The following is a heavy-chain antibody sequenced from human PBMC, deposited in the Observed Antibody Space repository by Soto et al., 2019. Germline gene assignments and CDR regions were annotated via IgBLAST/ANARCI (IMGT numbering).Heavy chain of an antibody. Sequence: QLQLQESGSGLVKPSQTLSLTCAVSGGSINTGGYSWSWIRQPPGKGLEWLGYIYYTGSTIYNPSLKSRITISVDRSNNQFSLKLTSVTAPDTAVYYCARGRAVSGIAIWGQGTLVTVSS. CDR3: ARGRAVSGIAI. D-gene: IGHD6-19*01. V-gene: IGHV4-30-2*01. CDR1: GGSINTGGYS. CDR2: IYYTGST. J-gene: IGHJ4*02.